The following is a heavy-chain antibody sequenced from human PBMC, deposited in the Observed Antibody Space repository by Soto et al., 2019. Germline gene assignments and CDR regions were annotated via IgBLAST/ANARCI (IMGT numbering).Heavy chain of an antibody. Sequence: QVHLVQSGAEVKKPGASVKGSCKGSVYGFTTYGITWVRQAPGQGLEWMAWISAHNGNTNYAQKLQGRVTVTSDTSTSNAYMELRSLRSDDTAVYYCARGRYGDYWGQGALVTVSS. D-gene: IGHD1-1*01. CDR1: VYGFTTYG. CDR2: ISAHNGNT. CDR3: ARGRYGDY. V-gene: IGHV1-18*01. J-gene: IGHJ4*02.